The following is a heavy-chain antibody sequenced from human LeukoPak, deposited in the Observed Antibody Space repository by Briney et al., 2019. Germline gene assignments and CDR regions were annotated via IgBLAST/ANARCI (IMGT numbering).Heavy chain of an antibody. Sequence: GASVKVSCKASGGTFNSYAISWVRQAPGQGLEWMGRIIPIFGSSNYAQKFQGGVTITADKTTSTVYMELSSLQSEDTAVYYCATVVVVAGSPGQLDYWGQGTLVTVSS. D-gene: IGHD2-15*01. V-gene: IGHV1-69*06. CDR3: ATVVVVAGSPGQLDY. J-gene: IGHJ4*02. CDR1: GGTFNSYA. CDR2: IIPIFGSS.